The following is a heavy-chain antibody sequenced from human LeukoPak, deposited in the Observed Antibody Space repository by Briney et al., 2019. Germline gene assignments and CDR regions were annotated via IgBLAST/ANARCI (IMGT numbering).Heavy chain of an antibody. D-gene: IGHD2-15*01. Sequence: GKSLRLSCAASGLTFRNYGMHWVRQAPGKGLEWVAVIWYDGSNKYYADSVKGRFTISRDNSKDTLYLQMNSLRAEDTAVYYCARDSGGRRPRGYCSGGSCYRPLYFDYWGQGTLVTVSS. J-gene: IGHJ4*02. V-gene: IGHV3-33*01. CDR3: ARDSGGRRPRGYCSGGSCYRPLYFDY. CDR1: GLTFRNYG. CDR2: IWYDGSNK.